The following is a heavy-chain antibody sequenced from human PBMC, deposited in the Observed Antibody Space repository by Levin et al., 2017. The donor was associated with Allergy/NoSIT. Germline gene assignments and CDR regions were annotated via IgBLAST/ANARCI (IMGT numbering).Heavy chain of an antibody. Sequence: AASVKISCKGSGYSFDSYYITWVRQMPGKGLEWMGIIYPGDSDTTYSPSFQGQVTIPADKSITTAYLLWNSLKASDTAMYYCARHSRPGVAAADADYWGQVTLVTVSS. V-gene: IGHV5-51*01. CDR1: GYSFDSYY. D-gene: IGHD6-13*01. J-gene: IGHJ4*02. CDR2: IYPGDSDT. CDR3: ARHSRPGVAAADADY.